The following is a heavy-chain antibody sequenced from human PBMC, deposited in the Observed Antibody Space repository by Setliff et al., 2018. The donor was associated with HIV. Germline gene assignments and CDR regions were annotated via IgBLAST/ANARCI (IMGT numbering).Heavy chain of an antibody. CDR1: GYIFTNYG. V-gene: IGHV1-8*02. Sequence: ASVKVSCKASGYIFTNYGISWVRQATGRGLEWMVWMNPISDHRGYAQKFQGRLTMTKDTSTSTVYMELSSLKSDDTAVYYCASGCLIGGSGPCRNFEFWGQGTLVTVSS. CDR3: ASGCLIGGSGPCRNFEF. CDR2: MNPISDHR. J-gene: IGHJ4*02. D-gene: IGHD3-9*01.